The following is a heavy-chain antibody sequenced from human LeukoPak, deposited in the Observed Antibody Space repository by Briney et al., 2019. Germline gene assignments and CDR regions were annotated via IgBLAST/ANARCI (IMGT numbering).Heavy chain of an antibody. V-gene: IGHV3-7*05. D-gene: IGHD4-17*01. J-gene: IGHJ6*02. CDR1: GFTFRRYW. Sequence: PGGSLRLSCAASGFTFRRYWMSWARQASGKGLEWVANIKQDGSEKYYVDSVKGRFTVSRDNAKNSLYLQMNSLRAEDTAVYYCARNAYGAQTPSDVWGQGTTVTVSS. CDR2: IKQDGSEK. CDR3: ARNAYGAQTPSDV.